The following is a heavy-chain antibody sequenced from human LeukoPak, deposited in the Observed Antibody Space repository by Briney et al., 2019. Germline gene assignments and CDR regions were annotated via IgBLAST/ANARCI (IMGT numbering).Heavy chain of an antibody. D-gene: IGHD5-18*01. CDR2: ISYDGSNK. V-gene: IGHV3-30*04. CDR1: GFTFSSYA. Sequence: GGSLRLSCAASGFTFSSYAMHWVRQAPGKGLEWVTVISYDGSNKYYTDSVKGRFTISRDNSKNTLYLQMNSLRAEDRAVYYCARGLQRHVDTTMVSRLWDYWGQGALVTVSS. CDR3: ARGLQRHVDTTMVSRLWDY. J-gene: IGHJ4*02.